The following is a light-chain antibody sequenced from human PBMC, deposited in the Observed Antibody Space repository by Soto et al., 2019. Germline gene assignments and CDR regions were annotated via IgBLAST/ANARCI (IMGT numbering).Light chain of an antibody. CDR3: QQANSFLGYT. CDR1: QGISSW. J-gene: IGKJ2*01. Sequence: DIQMTQSPSSVSASVGDRVTITCRASQGISSWLAWYQKKPGKAPKLLIYAAFSLQIGVPSRFSGSGSGTDFTLTISSLQPEDFATYYCQQANSFLGYTFGQGTKLEIK. V-gene: IGKV1D-12*01. CDR2: AAF.